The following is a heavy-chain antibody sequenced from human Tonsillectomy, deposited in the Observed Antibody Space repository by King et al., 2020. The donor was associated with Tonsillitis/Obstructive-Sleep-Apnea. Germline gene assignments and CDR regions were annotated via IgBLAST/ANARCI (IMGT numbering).Heavy chain of an antibody. Sequence: VQLQQWGAGLLKPSETLSLTCAVYVGSFSGYYWSWIRQPPGKGLEWIGEINHSGRTNYNPSLKSRETIYVDTSKNQFSLKLSSVTAADTDVYYCASGPPARYCSSTSCYDPWFDPWGQGTLVTVSS. D-gene: IGHD2-2*01. J-gene: IGHJ5*02. CDR3: ASGPPARYCSSTSCYDPWFDP. CDR1: VGSFSGYY. CDR2: INHSGRT. V-gene: IGHV4-34*01.